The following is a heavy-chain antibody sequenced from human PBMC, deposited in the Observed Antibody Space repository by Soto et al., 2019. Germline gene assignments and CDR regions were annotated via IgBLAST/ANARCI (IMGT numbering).Heavy chain of an antibody. D-gene: IGHD4-17*01. CDR2: ISSSGSTI. J-gene: IGHJ6*02. CDR3: ARAKIHQTTTVEDSGVYYYGMDV. V-gene: IGHV3-11*01. CDR1: GFTFSDYY. Sequence: GGSLRLSCAASGFTFSDYYMSWIRQAPGKGLEWVSYISSSGSTIYYADSVKGRFTISRDNAKNSLYLQMNSLRAEDTAVYYCARAKIHQTTTVEDSGVYYYGMDVWGQGTTVTVSS.